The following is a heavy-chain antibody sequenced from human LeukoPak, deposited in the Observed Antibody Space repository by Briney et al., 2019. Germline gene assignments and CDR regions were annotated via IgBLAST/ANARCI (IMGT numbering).Heavy chain of an antibody. Sequence: TGGSLRLSCAASGFTFSSYAMSWVRQAPGKGLEWVSAISGSGGSTYYADSVKGRFTISRDNSKNTLYLQMNSLRAEDTAVYYCAKDRYGENAPHAFDIWGQGTMVTVSS. CDR2: ISGSGGST. CDR3: AKDRYGENAPHAFDI. D-gene: IGHD4-17*01. V-gene: IGHV3-23*01. J-gene: IGHJ3*02. CDR1: GFTFSSYA.